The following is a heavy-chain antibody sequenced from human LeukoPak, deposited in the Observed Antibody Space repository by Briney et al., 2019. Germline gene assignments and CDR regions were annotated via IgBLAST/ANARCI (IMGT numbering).Heavy chain of an antibody. CDR2: IYPDDSDS. CDR1: GYSFSSHW. CDR3: ARAVHYYGSGTSYYYFDY. D-gene: IGHD3-10*01. J-gene: IGHJ4*02. V-gene: IGHV5-51*01. Sequence: GESLKISCKGSGYSFSSHWIGWVRQMPGKGLEWMGIIYPDDSDSRYTPSFQGQVTISADKSISTAYLQWNSLKASDTAMYYCARAVHYYGSGTSYYYFDYWGQGTLATVSS.